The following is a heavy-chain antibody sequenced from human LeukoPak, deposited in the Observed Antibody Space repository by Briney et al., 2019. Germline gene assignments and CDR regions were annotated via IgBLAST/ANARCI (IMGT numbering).Heavy chain of an antibody. Sequence: SQTLSLTCTVSGGSISSGDYYWSWIRQPPGKGLEWIGYIYYSGSTYYNPSLKSRVTISVDTSKNQFSLKLSSVTAADTAVYYRARVVPAAMIFGYWGQGTLVTVSS. CDR1: GGSISSGDYY. V-gene: IGHV4-30-4*08. CDR2: IYYSGST. J-gene: IGHJ4*02. CDR3: ARVVPAAMIFGY. D-gene: IGHD2-2*01.